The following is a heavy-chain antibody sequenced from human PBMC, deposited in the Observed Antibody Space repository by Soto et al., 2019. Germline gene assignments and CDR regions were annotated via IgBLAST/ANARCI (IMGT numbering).Heavy chain of an antibody. J-gene: IGHJ6*02. CDR3: ARDPYDSSGYYYLRPYYYYYYGMDV. CDR1: GYTFTSYA. V-gene: IGHV1-3*01. CDR2: INAGNGNT. D-gene: IGHD3-22*01. Sequence: ASVKVSCKASGYTFTSYAMHWVRQAPGQRLEWMGWINAGNGNTKYSQKFQGRVTITRDTSASTAYMELSSLRSEDTAVYYCARDPYDSSGYYYLRPYYYYYYGMDVWGQGTTVTVSS.